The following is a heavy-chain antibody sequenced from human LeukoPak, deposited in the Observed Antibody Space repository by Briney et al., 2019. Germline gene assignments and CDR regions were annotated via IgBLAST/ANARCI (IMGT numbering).Heavy chain of an antibody. D-gene: IGHD2-2*01. J-gene: IGHJ5*02. Sequence: SETLSLTCTVSGGSISSGGYYWSWIRQHPGKGLEWIGYIYYTGSTYYNPSLKSRVIISVDTSKNQFSLKLNSVTAADTAVYYCARYCSSTSCRWFDPWGQGTLVTVSS. CDR1: GGSISSGGYY. CDR3: ARYCSSTSCRWFDP. V-gene: IGHV4-31*03. CDR2: IYYTGST.